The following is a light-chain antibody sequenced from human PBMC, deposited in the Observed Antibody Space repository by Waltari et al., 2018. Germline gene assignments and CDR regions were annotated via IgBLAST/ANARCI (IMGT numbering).Light chain of an antibody. Sequence: EIVLTQSPATLSLSPGERATLSCRASQSVSSYLAWYQQKPGQAPLLLIYGASTRANCIPARFSGSGSGTDFTLTISSLEPEDFAVYYCQQRSNWPRGVTFGGGTKVEIK. J-gene: IGKJ4*01. CDR1: QSVSSY. CDR3: QQRSNWPRGVT. CDR2: GAS. V-gene: IGKV3-11*01.